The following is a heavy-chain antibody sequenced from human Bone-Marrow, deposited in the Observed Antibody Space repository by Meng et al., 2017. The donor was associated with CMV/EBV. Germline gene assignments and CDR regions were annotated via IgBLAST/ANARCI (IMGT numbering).Heavy chain of an antibody. CDR1: GGSFSGYY. CDR3: AWVGTDFRSGYRAQYYFDY. V-gene: IGHV4-34*01. CDR2: INHSGSN. J-gene: IGHJ4*02. D-gene: IGHD3-3*01. Sequence: GSLRLSCAVYGGSFSGYYWSWIRQPPGKGLEWIGEINHSGSNNYNPSLKSRVTISVDTYKNQFSLKLSSVTAADTAVYYCAWVGTDFRSGYRAQYYFDYWGQGTLVTVSS.